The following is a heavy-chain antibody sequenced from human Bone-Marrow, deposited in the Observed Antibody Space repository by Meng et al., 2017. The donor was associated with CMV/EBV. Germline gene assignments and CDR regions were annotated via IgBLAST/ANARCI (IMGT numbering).Heavy chain of an antibody. Sequence: MSWGRKDPGRGLEWVSAISGSGSRPYYADSVKGQFTISRDNSKNTLYLQMNSLRAEDTAVYYCAKTNSRGWRSGSINYYYYYGMDVWGQGTTVTVSS. D-gene: IGHD3-16*01. J-gene: IGHJ6*02. CDR2: ISGSGSRP. CDR3: AKTNSRGWRSGSINYYYYYGMDV. V-gene: IGHV3-23*01.